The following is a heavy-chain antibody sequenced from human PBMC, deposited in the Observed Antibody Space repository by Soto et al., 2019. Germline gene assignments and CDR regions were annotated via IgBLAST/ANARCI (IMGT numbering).Heavy chain of an antibody. CDR2: IVVGSGNT. V-gene: IGHV1-58*01. CDR3: AAEHTAMVPYYFDY. Sequence: QMQLVQSGPEVKKPGTSVKVSCKASGFTFTSSAVQWVRQARGQRLEWIGWIVVGSGNTNYAQKFQERVTITRDMSTSTAYMELRSLRSEDTAVYYCAAEHTAMVPYYFDYWGQGTLVTVSS. J-gene: IGHJ4*02. CDR1: GFTFTSSA. D-gene: IGHD5-18*01.